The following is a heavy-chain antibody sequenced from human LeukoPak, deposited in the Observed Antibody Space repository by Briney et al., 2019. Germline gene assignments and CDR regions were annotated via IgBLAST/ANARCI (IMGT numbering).Heavy chain of an antibody. J-gene: IGHJ4*02. CDR3: ARGRRGLYFDY. CDR1: GFTFSSYW. Sequence: PGGSLRLSCAASGFTFSSYWMSWVRPAPGKGLEWVANIKQDGSEKYYVDSVKGRFTISRDNAKNSLYLQMNSLRAEDTAVYYCARGRRGLYFDYWGQGTLVTVSS. V-gene: IGHV3-7*01. D-gene: IGHD3-10*01. CDR2: IKQDGSEK.